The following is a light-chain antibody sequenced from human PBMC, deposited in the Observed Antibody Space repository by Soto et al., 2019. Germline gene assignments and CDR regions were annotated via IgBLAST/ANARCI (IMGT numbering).Light chain of an antibody. CDR1: SSDVGGYNS. CDR3: SSYAGSNNHVV. Sequence: QSALTQPPSASGSPGQSVTISCTGTSSDVGGYNSVSWYQQDPGKAPKLMIYEVNKRPSGVPDRFSGSKSGNTASLTVSGLQAEDEAEYYCSSYAGSNNHVVFGGGTKLTVL. J-gene: IGLJ2*01. V-gene: IGLV2-8*01. CDR2: EVN.